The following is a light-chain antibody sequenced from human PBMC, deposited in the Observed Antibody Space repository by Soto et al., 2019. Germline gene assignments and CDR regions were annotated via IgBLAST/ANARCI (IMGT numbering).Light chain of an antibody. CDR1: QHIDRY. V-gene: IGKV1-39*01. CDR2: GAS. CDR3: QHNFNWPPWT. J-gene: IGKJ1*01. Sequence: DINMPPYPSSLSASVVDTVTIPCCASQHIDRYMNWYQQQPGKAPRVLISGASNWHSGVPARFSGSGSGTDFTLTINSLQPEDFASYFCQHNFNWPPWTFGQGTKVDVK.